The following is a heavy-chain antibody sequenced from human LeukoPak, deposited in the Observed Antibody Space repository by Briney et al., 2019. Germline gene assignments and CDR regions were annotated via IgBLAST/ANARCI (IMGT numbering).Heavy chain of an antibody. Sequence: RGESLKISCKGSGYSFTSYWIGWVRQMPGKGLEWMGIIYPGDSDTRYSPSFQGQVTISADKSISTAYLQWSSLKASDTAMYYCARHVVVSGWLGGEDYWGQGTLVTVSS. CDR2: IYPGDSDT. V-gene: IGHV5-51*01. D-gene: IGHD6-19*01. CDR3: ARHVVVSGWLGGEDY. CDR1: GYSFTSYW. J-gene: IGHJ4*02.